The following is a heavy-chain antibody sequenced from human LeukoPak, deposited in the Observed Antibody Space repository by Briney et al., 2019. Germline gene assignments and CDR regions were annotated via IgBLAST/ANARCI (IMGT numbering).Heavy chain of an antibody. Sequence: PGGSLRLSCTASGFTFSDYSMSWVRQAPGAGLEWVSAISPAGDSTTDADSVKGRFTISRHNSKNTLYLQMNSLRAEDTAVYYCARSTYGMDVWGQGTTVTVSS. J-gene: IGHJ6*02. CDR3: ARSTYGMDV. CDR1: GFTFSDYS. V-gene: IGHV3-23*01. CDR2: ISPAGDST.